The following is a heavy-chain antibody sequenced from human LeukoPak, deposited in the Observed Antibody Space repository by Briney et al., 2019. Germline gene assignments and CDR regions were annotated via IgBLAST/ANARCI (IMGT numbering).Heavy chain of an antibody. Sequence: SVKVSCKASGGTLSSYAISWVRQAPGQGLEWMGGIIPIFGTANYAQKFQGRVTITADESTSTAYMELSSLRSVDTAVYYCAANRYYYDSSGYTFDYWGQGTLVTVSS. V-gene: IGHV1-69*01. CDR3: AANRYYYDSSGYTFDY. CDR2: IIPIFGTA. J-gene: IGHJ4*02. CDR1: GGTLSSYA. D-gene: IGHD3-22*01.